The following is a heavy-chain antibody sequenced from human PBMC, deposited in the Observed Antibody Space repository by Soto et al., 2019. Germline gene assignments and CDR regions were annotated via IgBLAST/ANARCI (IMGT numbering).Heavy chain of an antibody. CDR2: IIPIFGTA. D-gene: IGHD3-10*01. CDR3: ARDRMVRGVTNYYYYYMDV. CDR1: GYTFTSYG. V-gene: IGHV1-69*06. J-gene: IGHJ6*03. Sequence: ASVKVSCKASGYTFTSYGISWVRQAPGQGLEWMGGIIPIFGTANYAQKFQGRVTISVDTSKNQSSLKLSSVTAADTAVYYCARDRMVRGVTNYYYYYMDVWGKGTTVTVSS.